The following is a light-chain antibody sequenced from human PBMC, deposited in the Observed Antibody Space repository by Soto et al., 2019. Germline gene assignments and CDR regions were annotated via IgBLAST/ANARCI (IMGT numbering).Light chain of an antibody. CDR1: QSVSSN. CDR3: LQYNKWPRT. Sequence: EIVMTQSPATLSVSPGERATLSCRAGQSVSSNLAWYQQKPGQAPRLLIYGASTRATGIPARFSGSGSGTEFTLTISSLQSEDFAVYYCLQYNKWPRTFGQGTKVDIK. V-gene: IGKV3-15*01. CDR2: GAS. J-gene: IGKJ1*01.